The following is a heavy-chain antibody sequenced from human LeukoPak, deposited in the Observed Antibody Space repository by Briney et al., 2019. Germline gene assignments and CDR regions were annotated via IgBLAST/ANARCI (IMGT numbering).Heavy chain of an antibody. CDR1: GGTFSSYA. J-gene: IGHJ1*01. V-gene: IGHV1-69*13. Sequence: ASVKVSCKASGGTFSSYAISWVRQAPGQGLEWMGGIIPIFGTANYAQKFQGRVTITADESTSTAYMELSSLRSEDTAVYYSARGRGYSSAEYFQHWGQGTLVTVSS. CDR2: IIPIFGTA. CDR3: ARGRGYSSAEYFQH. D-gene: IGHD3-22*01.